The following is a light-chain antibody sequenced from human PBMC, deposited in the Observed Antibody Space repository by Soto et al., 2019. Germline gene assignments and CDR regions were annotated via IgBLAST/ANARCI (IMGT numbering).Light chain of an antibody. CDR3: QQYGDRPRT. CDR1: QSIGSA. Sequence: EIVLTQSPATLSVSPGDRATLSCRASQSIGSATAWYHQRSGQAPRLLIFDASIRVPTTPARFSGSVSGTEFTLTISSLESEDIAVYFCQQYGDRPRTFGQGTKVDIK. J-gene: IGKJ1*01. V-gene: IGKV3-15*01. CDR2: DAS.